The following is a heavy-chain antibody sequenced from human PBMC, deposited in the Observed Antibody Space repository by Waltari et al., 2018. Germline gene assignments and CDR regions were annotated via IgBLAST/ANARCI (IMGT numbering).Heavy chain of an antibody. CDR3: ARNSNYYGSGSYSDAFDI. Sequence: QVQLQESGPGLVKPSDTLSLTCAVSGYSISSSNWWGWIRQPPGKGLEGIGYLYYSGSTNYNPSLKSRVTMSVDTSKNQFSLKLSSVTALDTAVYYCARNSNYYGSGSYSDAFDIWGQGTMVTVSS. J-gene: IGHJ3*02. D-gene: IGHD3-10*01. CDR2: LYYSGST. V-gene: IGHV4-28*06. CDR1: GYSISSSNW.